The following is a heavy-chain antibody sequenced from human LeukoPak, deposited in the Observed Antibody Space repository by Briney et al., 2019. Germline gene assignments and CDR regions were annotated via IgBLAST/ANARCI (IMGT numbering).Heavy chain of an antibody. D-gene: IGHD5-18*01. CDR3: ARGKAMVIFDY. Sequence: GSLRLSCAASGFTFSSYGMHWVRQAPGKGLEWVAVIWYDGSNKYYADSVKGRFTISRDNSKNTLYLQMNSLRAEDTAVYYCARGKAMVIFDYWGQGTLVTVSS. J-gene: IGHJ4*02. V-gene: IGHV3-33*01. CDR2: IWYDGSNK. CDR1: GFTFSSYG.